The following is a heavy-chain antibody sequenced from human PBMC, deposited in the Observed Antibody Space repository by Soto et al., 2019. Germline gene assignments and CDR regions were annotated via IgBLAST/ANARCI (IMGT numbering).Heavy chain of an antibody. CDR2: IFHTGGT. Sequence: QVQLQESGPGLVKPSETLSLTCTVSSDSIAGENWWSWVRQPPGMGLEWIGEIFHTGGTNYNPSIKGRVTMEVDKSKNQFSLKLISATAADTAVYYCARVFSSGSGWMYYFDFWGQGTLVSVSS. J-gene: IGHJ4*02. V-gene: IGHV4-4*02. D-gene: IGHD6-25*01. CDR3: ARVFSSGSGWMYYFDF. CDR1: SDSIAGENW.